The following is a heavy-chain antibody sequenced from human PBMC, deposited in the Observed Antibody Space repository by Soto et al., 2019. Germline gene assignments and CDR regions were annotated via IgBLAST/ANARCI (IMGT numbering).Heavy chain of an antibody. V-gene: IGHV1-2*04. CDR3: ARVRRDGYNFHFDY. CDR1: GYTFTGYY. J-gene: IGHJ4*02. Sequence: ASVKVSCKASGYTFTGYYMHWVRQAPGQGLEWMGWINPNSGGTNYAQKFQGWVTMTRDTSISTAYMELSRLRSDDTAVYYCARVRRDGYNFHFDYWGQGTLVTVSS. D-gene: IGHD5-12*01. CDR2: INPNSGGT.